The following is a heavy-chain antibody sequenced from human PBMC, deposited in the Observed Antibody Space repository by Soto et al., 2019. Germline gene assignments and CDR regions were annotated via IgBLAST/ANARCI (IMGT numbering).Heavy chain of an antibody. CDR3: ARAPAYYDFWSGYYTPPNYYYGMDV. CDR1: GFTFSSYS. CDR2: ISSSSSTI. V-gene: IGHV3-48*02. Sequence: GWSLRLSCAAPGFTFSSYSMNWVRQAPGKGLEWVSYISSSSSTIYYADSVKGRFTISRDNAKNSLYLQMNSLRDEDTAVYYCARAPAYYDFWSGYYTPPNYYYGMDVWGQGTTVTVPS. D-gene: IGHD3-3*01. J-gene: IGHJ6*02.